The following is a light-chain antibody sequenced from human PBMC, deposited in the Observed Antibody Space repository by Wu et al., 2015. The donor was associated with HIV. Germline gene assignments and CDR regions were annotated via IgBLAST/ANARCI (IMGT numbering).Light chain of an antibody. V-gene: IGKV3-20*01. CDR1: QSIVVGY. J-gene: IGKJ3*01. CDR2: ATS. CDR3: HHYGVSLLFS. Sequence: EIVLTQSPATLSLSPGESASLSCRTSQSIVVGYLAWYQQKPGQAPRLLIYATSRRAAGVPDQVHWQWVWDRTSLSPSSRLEPEDFAVYYCHHYGVSLLFSFGPGTKVDIK.